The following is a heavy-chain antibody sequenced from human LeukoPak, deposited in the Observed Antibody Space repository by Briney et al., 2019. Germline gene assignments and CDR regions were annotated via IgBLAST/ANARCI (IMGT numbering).Heavy chain of an antibody. J-gene: IGHJ3*02. D-gene: IGHD2-15*01. Sequence: ASVKVSCKASGYIFTSYGISWVRQAPGQGLEWMGWISTYNGNTKYAQNLQGRVTMTTDTSTSTVYMDLRSLRSDDTAVYYCARDDSVYSGAFDIWGQGTMVTVSS. V-gene: IGHV1-18*01. CDR2: ISTYNGNT. CDR1: GYIFTSYG. CDR3: ARDDSVYSGAFDI.